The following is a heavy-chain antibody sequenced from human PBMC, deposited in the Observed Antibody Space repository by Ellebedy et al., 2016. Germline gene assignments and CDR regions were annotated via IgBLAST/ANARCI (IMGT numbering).Heavy chain of an antibody. CDR2: IYWNDDK. CDR1: GFSLSTSGVG. V-gene: IGHV2-5*01. Sequence: SGPTLVKPTQTLTLTCTFSGFSLSTSGVGVGWIRQPPGKALEWLALIYWNDDKRYSPSLKTRLTITKDTSKNQVVLTMTNMDPVDTATYYCARLLNYYDSSGYLDYWGQGTPVTVSS. CDR3: ARLLNYYDSSGYLDY. J-gene: IGHJ4*02. D-gene: IGHD3-22*01.